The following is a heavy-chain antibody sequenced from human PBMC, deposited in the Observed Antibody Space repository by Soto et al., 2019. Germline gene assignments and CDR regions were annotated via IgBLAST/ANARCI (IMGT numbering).Heavy chain of an antibody. CDR3: ARDYVTVRARQSDAFDI. V-gene: IGHV3-21*01. CDR2: ISSSSSYI. Sequence: GGSLRLSCAASGFTFSSYSMNWVRQAPGKGLEWVSSISSSSSYIYYADSVKGRFTISRDNTKNSLYLQMNSLRAEDTAVYYCARDYVTVRARQSDAFDIWGQGTMVTVSS. J-gene: IGHJ3*02. CDR1: GFTFSSYS. D-gene: IGHD1-26*01.